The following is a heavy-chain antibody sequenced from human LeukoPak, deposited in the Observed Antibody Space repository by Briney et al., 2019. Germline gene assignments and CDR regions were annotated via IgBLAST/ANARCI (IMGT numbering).Heavy chain of an antibody. D-gene: IGHD5-18*01. Sequence: GGSLRLSCAASGFTFSTYSMNWVRRAPGKGLEWVSSISSSSSYIYYANSVKGRFTISRDNARKSLFLQMNSLRAEDTAVYYCASETTRGYSYGSPTDGFDLWGQGTMVTVSS. V-gene: IGHV3-21*01. J-gene: IGHJ3*01. CDR3: ASETTRGYSYGSPTDGFDL. CDR2: ISSSSSYI. CDR1: GFTFSTYS.